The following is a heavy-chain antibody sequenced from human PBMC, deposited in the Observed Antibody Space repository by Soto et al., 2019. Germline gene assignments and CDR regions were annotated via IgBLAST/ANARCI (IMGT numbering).Heavy chain of an antibody. CDR2: IYYSGST. J-gene: IGHJ3*02. Sequence: SETLSLTCTVSGGSISSGGYYWSWIRQHPXKGLEWIGYIYYSGSTYYNPSLKSRVTISVDTSKNQFSLKLSSVTAADTAVYYCARDCSGGSCYGHDAFDIWGQGTMVTVSS. CDR3: ARDCSGGSCYGHDAFDI. D-gene: IGHD2-15*01. CDR1: GGSISSGGYY. V-gene: IGHV4-31*03.